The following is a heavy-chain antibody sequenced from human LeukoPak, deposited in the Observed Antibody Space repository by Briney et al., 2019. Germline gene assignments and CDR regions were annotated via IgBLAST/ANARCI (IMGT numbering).Heavy chain of an antibody. D-gene: IGHD1-26*01. J-gene: IGHJ3*02. Sequence: PGRSLRLSCAASGFTFSSYVMHWVRQAPGKGLEWVSYISRSSTTIYYADSVKGRFTISRDNAKNSLYLQMNSLRAEDTAVYYCARDLSPLEGATRYAFDIWGQGTMVTVSS. CDR2: ISRSSTTI. CDR3: ARDLSPLEGATRYAFDI. CDR1: GFTFSSYV. V-gene: IGHV3-48*04.